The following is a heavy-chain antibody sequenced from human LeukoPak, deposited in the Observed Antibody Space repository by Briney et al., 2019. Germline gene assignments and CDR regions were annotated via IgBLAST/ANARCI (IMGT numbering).Heavy chain of an antibody. D-gene: IGHD3-22*01. V-gene: IGHV3-23*01. CDR1: GFTFSSYA. Sequence: GGSLRLSCAASGFTFSSYAMSWVRQAPGKGLEWVSAISGSGGSTYYADSVKGRFTISRDNSKNTLYLQMNSPRAEDTAVYYCARDSRGTYYDSSGYYHYFDYWGQGTLVTVSS. CDR3: ARDSRGTYYDSSGYYHYFDY. CDR2: ISGSGGST. J-gene: IGHJ4*02.